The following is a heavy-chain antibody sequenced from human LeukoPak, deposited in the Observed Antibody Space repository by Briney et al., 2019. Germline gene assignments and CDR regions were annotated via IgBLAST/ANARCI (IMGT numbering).Heavy chain of an antibody. CDR3: ARDGSSWSNWLDP. D-gene: IGHD6-13*01. CDR2: INSGGSST. J-gene: IGHJ5*02. Sequence: GGSLRLSCAASGFTFSSYTMYWVRQAPGKGLVWVSRINSGGSSTSYADSVKGRFTISRDNAKNTLYLQMDSLRAEDTAVYYCARDGSSWSNWLDPWGQGTLVTVSS. CDR1: GFTFSSYT. V-gene: IGHV3-74*01.